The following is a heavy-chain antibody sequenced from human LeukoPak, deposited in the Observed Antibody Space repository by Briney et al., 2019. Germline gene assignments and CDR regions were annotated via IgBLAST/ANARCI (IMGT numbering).Heavy chain of an antibody. Sequence: SQTLSLTCTVSGGPISSGDYYWSWIRQPPGKGLEWIGYIYYSGSAYYNPSLKSRVTISVDTSKNQFSLKLSSVTAADTAVYYCARDLLAVTGAFDIWGQGTMVTVSS. CDR1: GGPISSGDYY. CDR2: IYYSGSA. J-gene: IGHJ3*02. CDR3: ARDLLAVTGAFDI. V-gene: IGHV4-30-4*08. D-gene: IGHD1-1*01.